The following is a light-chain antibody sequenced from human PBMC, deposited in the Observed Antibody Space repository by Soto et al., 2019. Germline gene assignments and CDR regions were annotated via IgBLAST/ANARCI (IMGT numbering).Light chain of an antibody. CDR3: QQYGSSPPYA. V-gene: IGKV3-20*01. Sequence: EIVLTQSPGTLSLSPGERATLSCRASQSVSNTYLAWYQHKPGQAPRLLIYGASSRASGIPDRFSGSGSGTDFTLTISRLEPEDFALYYCQQYGSSPPYAFGQGTKVDIK. J-gene: IGKJ2*01. CDR2: GAS. CDR1: QSVSNTY.